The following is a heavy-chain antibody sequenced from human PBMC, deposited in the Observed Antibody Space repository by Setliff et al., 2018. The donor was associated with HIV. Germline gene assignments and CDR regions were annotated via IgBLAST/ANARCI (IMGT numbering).Heavy chain of an antibody. CDR2: VSPSSIVT. CDR1: GFAFSTFD. CDR3: AKPTSGYYPRPFDL. J-gene: IGHJ4*02. Sequence: PGGSLRLSCAASGFAFSTFDMNWVRQTPEKGLEWVSAVSPSSIVTYYADSVKGRFTVSRDDSKNMLFLQMNNLGVEDTAIYYCAKPTSGYYPRPFDLWGQGTMVTVSS. V-gene: IGHV3-23*01. D-gene: IGHD3-22*01.